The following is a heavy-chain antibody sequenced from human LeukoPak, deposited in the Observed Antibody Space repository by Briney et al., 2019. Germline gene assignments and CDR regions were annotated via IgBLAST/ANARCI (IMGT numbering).Heavy chain of an antibody. CDR3: ASICRRGRGCTIIVADDAFDM. V-gene: IGHV4-30-2*01. J-gene: IGHJ3*02. CDR2: VHHSGST. CDR1: GGSISSGGYS. Sequence: PSQTLSLTCTVSGGSISSGGYSWSWIRQPPGKGLEWIGEVHHSGSTNYNPSLKSRVTISVDTSKNQFSLKLSSVTAADTAVYYCASICRRGRGCTIIVADDAFDMWGQGTMVTVSS. D-gene: IGHD3-22*01.